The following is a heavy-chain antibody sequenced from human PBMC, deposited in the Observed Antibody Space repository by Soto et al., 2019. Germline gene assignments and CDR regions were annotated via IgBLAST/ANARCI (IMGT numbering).Heavy chain of an antibody. J-gene: IGHJ5*02. CDR2: INHSGVT. CDR1: GGSFSGYY. CDR3: ARDYFDSSDYTTNWFDP. D-gene: IGHD3-22*01. V-gene: IGHV4-34*01. Sequence: PSETLSHTWAVYGGSFSGYYWIWIRQPTGKGLEWIGEINHSGVTNYKPSLKRRVTISVDTSKNQFSLQLKSVTAADTALYYCARDYFDSSDYTTNWFDPWGQGTLVTVSS.